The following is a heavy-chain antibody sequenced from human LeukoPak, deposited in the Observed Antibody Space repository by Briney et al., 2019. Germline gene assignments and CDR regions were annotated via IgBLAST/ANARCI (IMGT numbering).Heavy chain of an antibody. J-gene: IGHJ5*02. CDR2: MNPNSGNT. CDR3: ARVQQLVLGLDP. D-gene: IGHD6-13*01. CDR1: RYTFTSYN. V-gene: IGHV1-8*02. Sequence: GASVKVSCEASRYTFTSYNINWVRQATGQGGGSMGWMNPNSGNTGYAQKFQGRVTMTRNTSISTAYMELSSLRSEDTAVYYCARVQQLVLGLDPWGQGTLVTVSS.